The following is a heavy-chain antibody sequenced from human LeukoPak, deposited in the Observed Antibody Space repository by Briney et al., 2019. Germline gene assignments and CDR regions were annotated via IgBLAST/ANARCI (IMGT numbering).Heavy chain of an antibody. D-gene: IGHD5-24*01. CDR3: ARDEGGMATTFDY. V-gene: IGHV1-18*01. Sequence: ASVKVSCNASGYTFTIYGISWVRQAPGQGLEGMGWLSAYSGNTNYAQKFQGRVTMTTDTSTSTGYMELRSLRSDYSAVYYCARDEGGMATTFDYWGQGTLVTVSS. J-gene: IGHJ4*02. CDR2: LSAYSGNT. CDR1: GYTFTIYG.